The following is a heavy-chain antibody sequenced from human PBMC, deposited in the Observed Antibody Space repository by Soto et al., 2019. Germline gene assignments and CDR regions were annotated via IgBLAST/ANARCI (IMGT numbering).Heavy chain of an antibody. V-gene: IGHV1-46*01. CDR2: INPSGGTT. Sequence: ASVKVSCKASGYTFTNYYVHWVRQAPGQGPEWMGVINPSGGTTRDAQKFQGRVTMTRDTSTSTVHMELSSLRSEDTAIYYCAREWTADYSGMDLWGQGTTVTVSS. J-gene: IGHJ6*02. CDR3: AREWTADYSGMDL. CDR1: GYTFTNYY. D-gene: IGHD2-2*01.